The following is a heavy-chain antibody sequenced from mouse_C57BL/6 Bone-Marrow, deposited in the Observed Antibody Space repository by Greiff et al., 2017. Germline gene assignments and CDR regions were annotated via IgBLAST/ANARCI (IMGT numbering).Heavy chain of an antibody. D-gene: IGHD1-1*01. V-gene: IGHV1-15*01. CDR1: GYTFTDYE. Sequence: QVQLQQSGAELVRPGASVTLSCKASGYTFTDYEMHWVKQTPVHGLEWIGAIDPETGGTAYNQKFKGKAILTADKSSSTAYMELRSLTSEDSAVYYCTRDHYGSSYYWYFDVWGTGTTVTVSS. CDR3: TRDHYGSSYYWYFDV. CDR2: IDPETGGT. J-gene: IGHJ1*03.